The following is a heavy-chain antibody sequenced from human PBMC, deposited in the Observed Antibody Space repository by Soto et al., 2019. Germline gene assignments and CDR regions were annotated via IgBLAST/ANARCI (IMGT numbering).Heavy chain of an antibody. CDR3: ASADSSSSVWFAP. Sequence: QVQLQESGPGLVKPSETLSLTCTVSGGSISSYYWSWIRQPPGKGLEWIGYIYYSGSTNYTPSLQSRVTISVDTAKNQFSLELSSETAADTAVYYCASADSSSSVWFAPWGQGTLVTVSS. V-gene: IGHV4-59*01. J-gene: IGHJ5*02. D-gene: IGHD6-6*01. CDR2: IYYSGST. CDR1: GGSISSYY.